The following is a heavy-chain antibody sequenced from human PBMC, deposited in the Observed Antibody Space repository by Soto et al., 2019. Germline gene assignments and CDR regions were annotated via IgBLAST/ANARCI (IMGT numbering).Heavy chain of an antibody. D-gene: IGHD2-2*01. Sequence: PSETLSLTCTVSGGSIINGDYYWTWIRQPPGKGLEWIGYIYHSGSTYYNPSLKSRVTISVDRSKNQFSPKLSSVTAADTAVYYCARVPDRWGQGTLVTVSS. CDR3: ARVPDR. CDR1: GGSIINGDYY. V-gene: IGHV4-30-2*01. J-gene: IGHJ5*02. CDR2: IYHSGST.